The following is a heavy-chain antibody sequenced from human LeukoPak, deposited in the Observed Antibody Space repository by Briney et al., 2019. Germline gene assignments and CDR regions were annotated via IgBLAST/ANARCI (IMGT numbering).Heavy chain of an antibody. CDR1: GFTFSSYA. J-gene: IGHJ6*03. CDR2: ISGSGGST. V-gene: IGHV3-23*01. Sequence: PGGSLRLSCAASGFTFSSYAMSWVRQAPGKGLEWVSAISGSGGSTYYADSVKGRFTISRDNSKNTLYLQMNGLRAEDTAVYYCAKNSFGHYYYYYMDVWGKGTTVTVSS. CDR3: AKNSFGHYYYYYMDV. D-gene: IGHD3-16*01.